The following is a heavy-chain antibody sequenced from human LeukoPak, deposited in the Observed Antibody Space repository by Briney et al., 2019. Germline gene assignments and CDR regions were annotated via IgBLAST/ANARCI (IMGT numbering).Heavy chain of an antibody. D-gene: IGHD3-10*01. CDR2: INPNSGGT. CDR1: GYTFTGYY. V-gene: IGHV1-2*02. J-gene: IGHJ6*03. Sequence: ASVKVSCKASGYTFTGYYMHWVRQAPGQGLEWMGWINPNSGGTNYAQKFQGRVTMTRDTSISTACMELSRLRSDDTAVYYCARTPREFSYYYYYYMDVWGKGTTVTISS. CDR3: ARTPREFSYYYYYYMDV.